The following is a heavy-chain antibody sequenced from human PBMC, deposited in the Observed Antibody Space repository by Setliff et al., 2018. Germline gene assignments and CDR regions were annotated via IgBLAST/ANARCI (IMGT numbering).Heavy chain of an antibody. Sequence: SETLSLTCTVSGGSISSGSYYWSWIRQPAGKGLEWIGRIYTSGSTNYNPSLKSRVTISVDTAKNQFSLKLRSVTAADTAVYYCARGVYCSSTSCSPGLNWFDPWGQGALVTVSS. D-gene: IGHD2-2*01. CDR3: ARGVYCSSTSCSPGLNWFDP. CDR2: IYTSGST. CDR1: GGSISSGSYY. J-gene: IGHJ5*02. V-gene: IGHV4-61*02.